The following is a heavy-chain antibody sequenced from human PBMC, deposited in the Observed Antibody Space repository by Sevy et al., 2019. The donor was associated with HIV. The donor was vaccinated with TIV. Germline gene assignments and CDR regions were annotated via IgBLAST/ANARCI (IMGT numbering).Heavy chain of an antibody. V-gene: IGHV3-33*03. CDR2: ISFDGSDK. CDR1: GFDFSTYD. Sequence: GGSLRLSCAASGFDFSTYDMHWVRQAPGKGLEWVAFISFDGSDKWYGDSVKGRFTISRDNSKNTRYVQMNTLRDEDTAVYYCAKRERSYYDSSGNYDAFDVWGQGTLVTVSS. D-gene: IGHD3-22*01. J-gene: IGHJ3*01. CDR3: AKRERSYYDSSGNYDAFDV.